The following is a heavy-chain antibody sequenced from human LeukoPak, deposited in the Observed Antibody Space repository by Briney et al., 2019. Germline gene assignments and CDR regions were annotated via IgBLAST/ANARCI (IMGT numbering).Heavy chain of an antibody. J-gene: IGHJ5*02. CDR1: GDSISSYF. V-gene: IGHV4-59*01. CDR3: ARDSHSVDTATPRGFDP. D-gene: IGHD2-15*01. CDR2: FHDSGSA. Sequence: ASETLSLTCTVSGDSISSYFWSWIRQPPGKGLEWIGYFHDSGSANYNPSLKSRITMSVDTSKNQFSLKLRSVTAADTAVYYCARDSHSVDTATPRGFDPWGQGTLATVSS.